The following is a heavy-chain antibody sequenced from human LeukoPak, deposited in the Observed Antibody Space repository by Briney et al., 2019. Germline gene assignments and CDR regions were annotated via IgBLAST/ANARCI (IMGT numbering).Heavy chain of an antibody. CDR3: ARHRADDYVWGTYRSLDL. D-gene: IGHD3-16*02. CDR1: GFTFSSYE. Sequence: GGSLRLSCAASGFTFSSYEMNWVRQAPGKGLEWVSYISSSGSTIYYADSVKGRFTISRDNAKSSLYLQMNSLRAEDTAVFYCARHRADDYVWGTYRSLDLWGQGTLVTVSS. J-gene: IGHJ5*02. CDR2: ISSSGSTI. V-gene: IGHV3-48*03.